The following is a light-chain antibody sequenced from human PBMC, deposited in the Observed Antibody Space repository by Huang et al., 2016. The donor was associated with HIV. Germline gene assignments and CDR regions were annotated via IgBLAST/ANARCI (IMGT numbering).Light chain of an antibody. V-gene: IGKV2-28*01. Sequence: EIVMAQSPVPLLVSPGEAASIYCRASGSLLQSHGHNFLAWYVQKPGHAPQLLISLGSTRASGVPDRFRASGSGTDFTLEISGVQAEDVGIYYCMQSLQTPWTFGRGTKLQIK. J-gene: IGKJ1*01. CDR1: GSLLQSHGHNF. CDR2: LGS. CDR3: MQSLQTPWT.